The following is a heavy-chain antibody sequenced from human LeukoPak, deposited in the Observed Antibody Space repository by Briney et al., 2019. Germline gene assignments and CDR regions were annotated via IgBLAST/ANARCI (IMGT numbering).Heavy chain of an antibody. CDR2: ITFSSSYI. CDR1: GFTFSSYN. D-gene: IGHD5-24*01. J-gene: IGHJ4*02. Sequence: GGSLRLSCAASGFTFSSYNMNWVRQAPGKGLEWVSSITFSSSYIYYADSVKGRFTISRDSAKNSLYLQMDSLRAEDTAVYYCARGREGYNSYDYWGQGTLVTVSS. CDR3: ARGREGYNSYDY. V-gene: IGHV3-21*01.